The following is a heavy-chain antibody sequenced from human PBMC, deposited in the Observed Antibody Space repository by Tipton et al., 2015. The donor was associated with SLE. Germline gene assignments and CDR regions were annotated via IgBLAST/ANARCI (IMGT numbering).Heavy chain of an antibody. Sequence: TLSLTCSVSGDSVTSGLYYWSWIRQAAGKGLEWIGRKYISGTSNHNPSLKSRVTISVDTSKGEFSLKLDSVTAADTAVYYCARASAAASANMDVWGKGTTVTVSS. D-gene: IGHD6-13*01. V-gene: IGHV4-61*02. CDR2: KYISGTS. CDR1: GDSVTSGLYY. CDR3: ARASAAASANMDV. J-gene: IGHJ6*03.